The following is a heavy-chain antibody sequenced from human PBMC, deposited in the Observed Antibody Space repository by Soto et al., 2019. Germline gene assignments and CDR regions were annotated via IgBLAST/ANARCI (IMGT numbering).Heavy chain of an antibody. D-gene: IGHD6-13*01. Sequence: QLQLQESGPRLVKPSETLSLTCTVSGDSISSSSHYWGWIRQSPGKGLEWIGSIYYSGSTHYNPSLKSRVTISGDSSKNQFSLRVNSVTAADTTVYYCARQIASSWDSFAYWGQGALVTVSS. J-gene: IGHJ4*02. CDR1: GDSISSSSHY. CDR3: ARQIASSWDSFAY. V-gene: IGHV4-39*01. CDR2: IYYSGST.